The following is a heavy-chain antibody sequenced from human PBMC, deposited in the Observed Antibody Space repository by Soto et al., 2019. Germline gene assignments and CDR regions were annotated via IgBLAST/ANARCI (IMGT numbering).Heavy chain of an antibody. CDR3: ARASRDPGHGGLGN. V-gene: IGHV4-34*01. J-gene: IGHJ4*01. CDR1: GRSFSGYS. CDR2: INHSGST. D-gene: IGHD7-27*01. Sequence: QTLSVYLAVYGRSFSGYSWRCIRQPPGKGLEWLGEINHSGSTNYSPSLKSRVTISVDTSKNQFSLKLRSVTPADTAVYYCARASRDPGHGGLGNWGHGTLVTVSS.